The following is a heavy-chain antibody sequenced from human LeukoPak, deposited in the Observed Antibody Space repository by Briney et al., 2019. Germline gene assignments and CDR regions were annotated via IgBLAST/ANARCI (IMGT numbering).Heavy chain of an antibody. CDR2: IGRSGSTI. D-gene: IGHD1-26*01. V-gene: IGHV3-11*04. J-gene: IGHJ4*02. CDR1: GFTFSDYY. CDR3: ASRGSYGLVYFDY. Sequence: PGGSLRLSCAASGFTFSDYYMSWIRQAPGKGLEWVSYIGRSGSTIYYADSVKGRFTISRDNAKNSLYLQMDSLRAEDTAVYYCASRGSYGLVYFDYWGQGTLVTASS.